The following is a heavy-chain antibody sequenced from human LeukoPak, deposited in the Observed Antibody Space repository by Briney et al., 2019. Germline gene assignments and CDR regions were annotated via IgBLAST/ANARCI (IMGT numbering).Heavy chain of an antibody. CDR3: AKGSKAVLFTRDHYMDV. V-gene: IGHV3-30*02. Sequence: HPGGSLRLSCAASGFTFSSYDIHWVRQAPGKGLEWVAFIRYDGSNKYYADSVSGRFTISRDNSKNTLYLQMNSLRAEDTAVYFCAKGSKAVLFTRDHYMDVWGKGTTVTISS. CDR2: IRYDGSNK. CDR1: GFTFSSYD. D-gene: IGHD6-19*01. J-gene: IGHJ6*03.